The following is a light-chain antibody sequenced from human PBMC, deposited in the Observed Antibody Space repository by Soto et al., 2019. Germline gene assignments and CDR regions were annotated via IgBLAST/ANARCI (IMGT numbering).Light chain of an antibody. V-gene: IGLV1-40*01. Sequence: QSVLTQPPSVSGAPGQTITISCTGDSSNIGAGYDVHWYQQLPGTAPKLLIYVNINRPSGVPDRFSASRSDSSASLAITGLQADDEADYYCQSYDPTLRTSLFGGGTKVTVL. J-gene: IGLJ2*01. CDR2: VNI. CDR3: QSYDPTLRTSL. CDR1: SSNIGAGYD.